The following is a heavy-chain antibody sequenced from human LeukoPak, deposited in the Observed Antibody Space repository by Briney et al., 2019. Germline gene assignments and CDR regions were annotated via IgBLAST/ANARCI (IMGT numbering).Heavy chain of an antibody. CDR1: GFTFRSYG. Sequence: GGSLRLSCAASGFTFRSYGMHGVRQAPGKGREGGAVIPYDGINKYYPDAVNGRFTISRDNSKNTLYLQMNSLRAEDTAVYYCARENIVVVPAAYMPAGFDYWGQGTLVTVSS. J-gene: IGHJ4*02. CDR3: ARENIVVVPAAYMPAGFDY. D-gene: IGHD2-2*01. V-gene: IGHV3-30*03. CDR2: IPYDGINK.